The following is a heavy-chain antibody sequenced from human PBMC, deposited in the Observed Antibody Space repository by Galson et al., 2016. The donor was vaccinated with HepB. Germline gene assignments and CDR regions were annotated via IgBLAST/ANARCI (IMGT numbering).Heavy chain of an antibody. CDR1: GGSFSGYY. CDR2: TNHSGRS. D-gene: IGHD2-2*01. Sequence: SETLSLTCAVYGGSFSGYYWTWIRQPPGKGLEWIGETNHSGRSNYNPSLKSRVTISVGKSKNQFSLKLSSVTAADTGVYYCTRYCSSSSCSLFDPWGQGTPVTVSS. CDR3: TRYCSSSSCSLFDP. J-gene: IGHJ5*02. V-gene: IGHV4-34*01.